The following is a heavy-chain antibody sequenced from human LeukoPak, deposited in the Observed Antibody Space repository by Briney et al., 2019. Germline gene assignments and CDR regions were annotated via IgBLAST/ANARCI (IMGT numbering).Heavy chain of an antibody. CDR2: ISSSSSYI. CDR3: ARDYGSGSHRAFDI. V-gene: IGHV3-21*01. CDR1: GFTFSSYS. Sequence: GGSLRLSCAPSGFTFSSYSMNWVRQAPGEGLEWVSSISSSSSYIYYADSVKGRFTISRDNAKNSLYLQMNSLRAEATAVYYCARDYGSGSHRAFDIWGQGTMVTVSS. D-gene: IGHD3-10*01. J-gene: IGHJ3*02.